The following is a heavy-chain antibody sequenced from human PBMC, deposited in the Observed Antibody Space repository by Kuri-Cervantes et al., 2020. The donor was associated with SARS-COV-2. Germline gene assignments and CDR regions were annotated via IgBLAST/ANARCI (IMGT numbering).Heavy chain of an antibody. J-gene: IGHJ6*03. D-gene: IGHD3-22*01. CDR1: GGSISSHY. Sequence: SETLSLTCTVSGGSISSHYWSWIRQPPGKGLEWIGYIYYSGSTNYNPSLKSRVTISVDTSKNQFSLKLSSVNAADTAVYYCARDLGYYDSSGYYYYYMDVWGKGTTVTVSS. CDR3: ARDLGYYDSSGYYYYYMDV. CDR2: IYYSGST. V-gene: IGHV4-59*11.